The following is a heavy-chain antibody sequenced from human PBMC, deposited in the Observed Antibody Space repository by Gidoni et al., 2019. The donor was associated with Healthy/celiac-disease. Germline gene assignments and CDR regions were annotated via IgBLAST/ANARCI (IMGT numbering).Heavy chain of an antibody. V-gene: IGHV3-49*03. CDR3: TRGGGVVVTLFDY. CDR1: GFTFGADA. Sequence: EVQLVESGGGLVQTGRSLRLSCTASGFTFGADAMSWFRQAPGKGRGGVGFIRSKAYGGTTEYAASVKGRFTISRDDSKSIAYLQMNSLKTEDTAVYYCTRGGGVVVTLFDYWGQGTLVTVSS. J-gene: IGHJ4*02. CDR2: IRSKAYGGTT. D-gene: IGHD3-22*01.